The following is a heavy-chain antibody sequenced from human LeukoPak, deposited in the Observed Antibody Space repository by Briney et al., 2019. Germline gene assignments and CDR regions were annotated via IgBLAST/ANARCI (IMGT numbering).Heavy chain of an antibody. J-gene: IGHJ6*03. CDR2: IIPIFGTA. Sequence: GASVKVSCKASGGTFSSYAISWVRQAPGQGLEWMGGIIPIFGTANYAQKFQGRVTITTDESTSTAYMELSSLRSEDTAVYYCARDSGGAAPNYYMDVWGKGTTVTVSS. D-gene: IGHD6-6*01. CDR1: GGTFSSYA. CDR3: ARDSGGAAPNYYMDV. V-gene: IGHV1-69*05.